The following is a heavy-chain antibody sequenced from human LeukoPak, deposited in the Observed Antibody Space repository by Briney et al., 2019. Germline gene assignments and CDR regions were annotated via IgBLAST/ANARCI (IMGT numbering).Heavy chain of an antibody. D-gene: IGHD6-19*01. J-gene: IGHJ4*02. CDR3: ARALGIAVAAVGY. CDR2: MNPNSGNT. V-gene: IGHV1-8*01. CDR1: GYTFTSYD. Sequence: ASVKVSCKASGYTFTSYDINWVRQATGQGLEWMGWMNPNSGNTGYAQKFQGRVTMTRNTSISTAYMELSSLRSEDTAVYNCARALGIAVAAVGYWGQGTLVTVSS.